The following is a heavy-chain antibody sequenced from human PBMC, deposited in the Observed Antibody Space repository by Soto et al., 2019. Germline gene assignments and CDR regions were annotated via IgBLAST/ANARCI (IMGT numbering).Heavy chain of an antibody. Sequence: PSETLSLTCAVSGYSISSGYYWGWLRQPPGKGLEWIGSIYHGGSTYYNPSLNSRVTLSIDMTNNHVSLNLTSATAAATAVYYCARVSTSASGSYYTLDYWGQGTLVTVSS. CDR1: GYSISSGYY. D-gene: IGHD3-10*01. CDR3: ARVSTSASGSYYTLDY. V-gene: IGHV4-38-2*01. J-gene: IGHJ4*02. CDR2: IYHGGST.